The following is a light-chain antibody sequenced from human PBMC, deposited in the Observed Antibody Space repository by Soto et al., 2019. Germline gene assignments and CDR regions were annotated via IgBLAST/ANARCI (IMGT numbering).Light chain of an antibody. CDR1: SSDIGGYNY. V-gene: IGLV2-14*01. CDR3: STYTRSTNYVV. J-gene: IGLJ2*01. CDR2: EVS. Sequence: QSALTQPASASGSPGQSVTISCTGTSSDIGGYNYVSWYQQHPGKAPKLMIYEVSNRPSGVSNRFSGSKSGNTASLTIAGLQAEDDADYYGSTYTRSTNYVVFGGGTKLTVL.